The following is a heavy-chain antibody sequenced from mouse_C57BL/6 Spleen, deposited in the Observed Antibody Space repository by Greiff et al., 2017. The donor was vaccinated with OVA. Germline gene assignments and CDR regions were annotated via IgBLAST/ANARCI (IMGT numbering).Heavy chain of an antibody. Sequence: EVQLQQSGAELVRPGASVKLSCTASGFNIKDYYMHWVNQRPEQGLEWIGRIDPEDGDTEYAPKFQGKATMTADTSSNTAYLQLSSLTSEDTAVYYCTPYYYGYFDYWGQGTTLTVSS. V-gene: IGHV14-1*01. CDR2: IDPEDGDT. CDR1: GFNIKDYY. CDR3: TPYYYGYFDY. D-gene: IGHD1-1*01. J-gene: IGHJ2*01.